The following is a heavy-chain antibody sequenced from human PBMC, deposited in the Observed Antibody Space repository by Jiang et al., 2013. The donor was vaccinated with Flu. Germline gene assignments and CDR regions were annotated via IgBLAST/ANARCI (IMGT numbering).Heavy chain of an antibody. CDR2: ISSNGGST. CDR3: ARAIDVAAAGTIYFQH. CDR1: SYS. D-gene: IGHD6-13*01. V-gene: IGHV3-64*01. Sequence: SYSMQWVRQXPGKGLEYIASISSNGGSTYHANSVKGRFTISRDNSKNTLYLQMGGVRAEGMAVYYCARAIDVAAAGTIYFQHWGQGTLVTVSS. J-gene: IGHJ1*01.